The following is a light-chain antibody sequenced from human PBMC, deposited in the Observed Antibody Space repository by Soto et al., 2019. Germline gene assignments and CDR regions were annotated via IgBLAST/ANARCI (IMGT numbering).Light chain of an antibody. J-gene: IGKJ2*01. V-gene: IGKV3-11*01. CDR1: QSVCSY. Sequence: EMVLLQSPATLSLSPGERATLSCRASQSVCSYLAWYQQKPGQAPKLLIYDASNRATGIPARFSGSGSGTDFTLTISSLEPEDFAVYYCQQRSNWPPYTFGQGTKLEIK. CDR2: DAS. CDR3: QQRSNWPPYT.